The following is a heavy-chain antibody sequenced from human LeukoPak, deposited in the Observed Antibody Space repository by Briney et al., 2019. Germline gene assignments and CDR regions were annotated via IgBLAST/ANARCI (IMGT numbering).Heavy chain of an antibody. CDR3: ARVRGTYWDFDY. CDR1: GFTFSSYG. V-gene: IGHV3-30*02. D-gene: IGHD1-26*01. CDR2: IRYDGSNK. J-gene: IGHJ4*02. Sequence: GGSLRLSCAASGFTFSSYGMHWVRQAPGKGLEWVAFIRYDGSNKYYADSVKGRFTISRDNAKNSLSLQMNSLRAEDTAVYYCARVRGTYWDFDYWGQGTLVTVSS.